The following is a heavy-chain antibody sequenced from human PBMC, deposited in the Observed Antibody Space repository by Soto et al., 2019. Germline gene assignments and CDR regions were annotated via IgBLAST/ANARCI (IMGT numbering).Heavy chain of an antibody. V-gene: IGHV1-46*01. CDR3: ARDWVHSSGWYHGFDY. Sequence: ASVKVSCKASGYTFTSYYMHWVRQAPGQGLEWMGIINPSGGSTSYAQKFQGRVTMTRDTSTSTVYMELSSLRSEDTAVYYCARDWVHSSGWYHGFDYWGQGTLVTVSS. CDR2: INPSGGST. CDR1: GYTFTSYY. D-gene: IGHD6-19*01. J-gene: IGHJ4*02.